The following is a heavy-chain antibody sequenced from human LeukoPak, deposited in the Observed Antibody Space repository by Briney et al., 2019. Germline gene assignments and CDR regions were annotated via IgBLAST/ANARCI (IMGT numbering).Heavy chain of an antibody. CDR3: AREGGSGSYWYYYYYYMDV. CDR2: ISSSSSYI. Sequence: GGSLRLSCAASGFTFDDYGMNWVRQAPGKGLEWVSSISSSSSYIYYADSVKGRFTISRDNAKNSLYLQMNSLRAEDTAVYYCAREGGSGSYWYYYYYYMDVWGKGTTVTVSS. V-gene: IGHV3-21*01. J-gene: IGHJ6*03. D-gene: IGHD3-10*01. CDR1: GFTFDDYG.